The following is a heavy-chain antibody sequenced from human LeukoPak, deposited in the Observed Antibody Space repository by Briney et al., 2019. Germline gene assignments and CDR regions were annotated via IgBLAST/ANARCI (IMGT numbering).Heavy chain of an antibody. Sequence: GGSLRLSCVGSGFTFSSYSMNWVRQAPGKGLEWVSYISGTSNTIYYADSVKGRFTVSRDNAKNSLYLQMNSLRAEDTAVYYCATHCSSVSCSLATFDIWGQGTMVTVSS. D-gene: IGHD2-2*01. V-gene: IGHV3-48*01. J-gene: IGHJ3*02. CDR2: ISGTSNTI. CDR3: ATHCSSVSCSLATFDI. CDR1: GFTFSSYS.